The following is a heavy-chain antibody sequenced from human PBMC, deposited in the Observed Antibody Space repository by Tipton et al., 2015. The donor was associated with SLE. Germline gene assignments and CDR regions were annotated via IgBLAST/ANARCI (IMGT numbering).Heavy chain of an antibody. CDR1: GGSFSGHY. V-gene: IGHV4-34*09. CDR3: ARGRADDAFDI. J-gene: IGHJ3*02. Sequence: TLSLTCAVYGGSFSGHYWSWIRQSPGKGLEWIGEINQSGSTNYNPSLKGRVSLSLDTSRSQVSLKLTSVTAADTAVYYCARGRADDAFDIWGRGTRVTVSS. CDR2: INQSGST.